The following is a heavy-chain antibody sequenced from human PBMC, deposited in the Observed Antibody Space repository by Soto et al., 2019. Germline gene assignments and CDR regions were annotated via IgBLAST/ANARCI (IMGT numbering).Heavy chain of an antibody. Sequence: AGGSLRLSCVASGFTFSSYGMHWVRQAPGKGLEWVAVISYDGSNKYYADSVKGRFTISRDNSKNTLYLQMNSLRAEDTAVYYCAKAGYSSSWYTPDFDYWGQGTLVTVSS. CDR1: GFTFSSYG. CDR3: AKAGYSSSWYTPDFDY. CDR2: ISYDGSNK. D-gene: IGHD6-13*01. J-gene: IGHJ4*02. V-gene: IGHV3-30*18.